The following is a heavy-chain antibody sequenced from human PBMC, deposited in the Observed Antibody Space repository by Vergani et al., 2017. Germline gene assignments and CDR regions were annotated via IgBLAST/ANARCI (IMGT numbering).Heavy chain of an antibody. CDR2: ISSSSSYI. J-gene: IGHJ5*02. D-gene: IGHD3-10*01. V-gene: IGHV3-21*04. CDR3: ARDHYYGSGKTGFDP. CDR1: GFNFSSYS. Sequence: EVQLVESGGGLVKPGGSLRLSCAASGFNFSSYSMNWVRQAPGKGLEWVSSISSSSSYIYYADSVKGRLTISRDNAKNSLYLQMNSLRAEDTAVYYCARDHYYGSGKTGFDPWGQGTLVTVSS.